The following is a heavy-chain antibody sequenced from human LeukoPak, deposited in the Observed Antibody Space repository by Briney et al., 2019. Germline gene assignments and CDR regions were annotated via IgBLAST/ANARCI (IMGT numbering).Heavy chain of an antibody. CDR1: GFSFASFW. CDR3: AKPRAMTTGVGRYFDL. CDR2: IKQDGSQK. V-gene: IGHV3-7*03. D-gene: IGHD1-1*01. J-gene: IGHJ2*01. Sequence: PGGSLRLSCAASGFSFASFWMGWVRQAPGKGLEWVANIKQDGSQKYYVDSVKGRFTISRDNSKNTLYLQMNSLRAEDTAIYYCAKPRAMTTGVGRYFDLWGRGTLVTVSS.